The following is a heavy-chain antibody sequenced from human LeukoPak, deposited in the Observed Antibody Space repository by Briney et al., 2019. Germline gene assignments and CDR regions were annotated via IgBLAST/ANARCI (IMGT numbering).Heavy chain of an antibody. CDR2: IRSKANSYAT. CDR1: GFTFSGSA. Sequence: GGSLRLSCAASGFTFSGSAMHWVRQASRKGLEWVGRIRSKANSYATAYAASVKGRFTISRDDSKNTAYLQMNSLKTEDTAVYYCVLTYDYVWGTGGDYWGQGTLVTVSS. V-gene: IGHV3-73*01. CDR3: VLTYDYVWGTGGDY. D-gene: IGHD3-16*01. J-gene: IGHJ4*02.